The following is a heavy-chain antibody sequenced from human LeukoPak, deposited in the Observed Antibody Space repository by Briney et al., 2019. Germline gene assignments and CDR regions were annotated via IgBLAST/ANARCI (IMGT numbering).Heavy chain of an antibody. CDR2: ISSSSSYI. V-gene: IGHV3-21*01. Sequence: GGSLRLSCAASGFTFSSYSMNWVRQAPGKGREWVSSISSSSSYIYYAGSVKGRFTISRDNAKNSLYLQMNSLRAEDTAVYYCAREGPSYGSFDYWGQGTLVTVSS. CDR3: AREGPSYGSFDY. CDR1: GFTFSSYS. D-gene: IGHD4-17*01. J-gene: IGHJ4*02.